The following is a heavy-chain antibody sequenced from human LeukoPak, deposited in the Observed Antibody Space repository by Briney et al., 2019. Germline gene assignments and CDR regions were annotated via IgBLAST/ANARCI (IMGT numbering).Heavy chain of an antibody. CDR3: ARSSGSFAY. Sequence: PSETLSLTCTVSGYSISSGYYWGWIRQPPGKGLEWIGSIYHSGSTYHNPSLKSRVTISVDTSKNQFSLKLSSVTAADTAVYYCARSSGSFAYWGQGTLVTVSS. CDR1: GYSISSGYY. D-gene: IGHD2-15*01. J-gene: IGHJ4*02. CDR2: IYHSGST. V-gene: IGHV4-38-2*02.